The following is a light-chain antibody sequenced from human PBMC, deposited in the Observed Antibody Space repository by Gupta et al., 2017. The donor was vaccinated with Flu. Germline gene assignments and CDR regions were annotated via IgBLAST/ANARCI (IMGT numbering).Light chain of an antibody. Sequence: DIQLTQSPSLLSASVGDRVTITCRASQGISSYLAWYQQKPGKAPKLLIYAASTWQSGVPSRFSGSGSGTEFTLTSISRQPEDFATYYWRQLNSYPSFGQGTRLEIK. CDR3: RQLNSYPS. CDR1: QGISSY. V-gene: IGKV1-9*01. CDR2: AAS. J-gene: IGKJ5*01.